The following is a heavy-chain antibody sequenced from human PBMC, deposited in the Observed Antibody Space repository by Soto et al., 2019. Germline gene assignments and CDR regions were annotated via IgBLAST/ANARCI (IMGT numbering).Heavy chain of an antibody. CDR1: GFTFSSYW. J-gene: IGHJ4*02. CDR2: IKQDGSEK. CDR3: ATYYYDSSGYYYYQAQTFFSPRLPNY. Sequence: SLRLSCAASGFTFSSYWMSWVRQAPGKGLEWVANIKQDGSEKYYVDSVKGRFTISRDNAKNSLYLQMNSLRAEDTAVYYCATYYYDSSGYYYYQAQTFFSPRLPNYWGQGTLVTVSS. V-gene: IGHV3-7*01. D-gene: IGHD3-22*01.